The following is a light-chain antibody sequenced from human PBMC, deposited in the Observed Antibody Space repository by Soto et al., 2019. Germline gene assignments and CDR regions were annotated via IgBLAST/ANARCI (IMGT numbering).Light chain of an antibody. CDR3: QPYGSSPWT. Sequence: EIVLTQSPFTLSLSPGERATLSCRASQSVSSSYLAWYQQKTGQAPRLLFYGASSRATGIPDRFSGSGSGTDFTLTISRLAHEDFAVYYCQPYGSSPWTFGQGNKVEIK. CDR1: QSVSSSY. V-gene: IGKV3-20*01. CDR2: GAS. J-gene: IGKJ1*01.